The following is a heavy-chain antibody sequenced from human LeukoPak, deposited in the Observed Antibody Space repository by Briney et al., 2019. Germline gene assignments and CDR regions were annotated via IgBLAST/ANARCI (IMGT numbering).Heavy chain of an antibody. Sequence: PGGSLRLSCAASGFTFSSYSMNWVRQAPGKGLEWVSYISSSSSTIYYADSVKGRFTISRDNAKNSLYLQMNSLRAEDTAVYYCARGSRMPAAAGLKYYFDYWGQGTLVTVSS. CDR1: GFTFSSYS. CDR3: ARGSRMPAAAGLKYYFDY. CDR2: ISSSSSTI. V-gene: IGHV3-48*01. J-gene: IGHJ4*02. D-gene: IGHD6-13*01.